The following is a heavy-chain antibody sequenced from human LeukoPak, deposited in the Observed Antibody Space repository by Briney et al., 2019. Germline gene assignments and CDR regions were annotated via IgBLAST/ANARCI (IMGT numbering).Heavy chain of an antibody. Sequence: GGSLRLSCAASGFTVSRNYMTWVRQAPGKGLEWVSVIYSGGSTYYADSVKGRFTISRDNSKNTLYLQMNSLRAEDTAVYYCAGTIVGKWAIDYWGQGTLVTVSS. CDR2: IYSGGST. D-gene: IGHD3-22*01. J-gene: IGHJ4*02. V-gene: IGHV3-53*01. CDR1: GFTVSRNY. CDR3: AGTIVGKWAIDY.